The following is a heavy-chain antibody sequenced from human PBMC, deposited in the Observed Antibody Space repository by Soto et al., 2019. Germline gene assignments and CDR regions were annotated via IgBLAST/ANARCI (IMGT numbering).Heavy chain of an antibody. D-gene: IGHD1-26*01. V-gene: IGHV3-9*01. Sequence: GGSLRLSCAASGFTFDDYAMHWVRPTPGKGLEWVSGISWNSGSIGYADSVKGRFTISRDNAKNSLYLQMNSLRAEDTALYHCATTTSTRSPVWFDPWGQGTLVTVSS. CDR3: ATTTSTRSPVWFDP. J-gene: IGHJ5*02. CDR2: ISWNSGSI. CDR1: GFTFDDYA.